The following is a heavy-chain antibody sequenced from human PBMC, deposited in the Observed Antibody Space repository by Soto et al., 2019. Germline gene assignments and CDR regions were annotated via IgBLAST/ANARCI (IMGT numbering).Heavy chain of an antibody. CDR2: ISGSYSSI. D-gene: IGHD3-3*01. CDR1: GFTFDIYT. J-gene: IGHJ4*02. CDR3: ARDLGVGPSNF. V-gene: IGHV3-21*02. Sequence: EVQLVESGGGLVKSGGSLRLSCVASGFTFDIYTMNWVRQAPGKGLEWVSSISGSYSSIYYADSLKGRFTISRDTATNSLYLQMNNLRAEDTAVYYCARDLGVGPSNFWGQGTLVTVSS.